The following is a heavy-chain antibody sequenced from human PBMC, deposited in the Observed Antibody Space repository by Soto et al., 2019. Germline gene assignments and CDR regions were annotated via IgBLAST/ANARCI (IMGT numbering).Heavy chain of an antibody. CDR3: ARDSGSGYSSSWYRRRAYPDAFDI. CDR1: CGSISSGGYY. D-gene: IGHD6-13*01. V-gene: IGHV4-31*03. J-gene: IGHJ3*02. Sequence: SETLSLTCTVSCGSISSGGYYWSWIRQHPGKGLEWIGYIYYSGSTYYNPSLKSRVTISVDTSKNQFSLKLSSVTAADTAVYYCARDSGSGYSSSWYRRRAYPDAFDIWGQGTMVTVSS. CDR2: IYYSGST.